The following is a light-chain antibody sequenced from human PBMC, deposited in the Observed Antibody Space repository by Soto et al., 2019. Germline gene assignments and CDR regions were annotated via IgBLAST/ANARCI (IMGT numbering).Light chain of an antibody. V-gene: IGKV1-5*01. CDR2: DAS. Sequence: FQMTQSPSTLSASVGDRVTITCRASQNIRSRLAWFQQKPGKAPKLLIYDASSLESGVPQRFSGSGSGTEFTLTISSLQTDDFSTYYCQQYDDLPITFGQGTRLEIK. CDR1: QNIRSR. CDR3: QQYDDLPIT. J-gene: IGKJ5*01.